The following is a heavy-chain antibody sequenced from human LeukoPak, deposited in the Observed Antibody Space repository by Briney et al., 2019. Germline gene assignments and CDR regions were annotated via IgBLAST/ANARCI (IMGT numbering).Heavy chain of an antibody. CDR3: ARASLIYYGSGSYLGSNWFDP. V-gene: IGHV4-4*07. J-gene: IGHJ5*02. Sequence: SETLSLTCTVSGGSISSYYWSWIRQPAGKGLEWIGRIYTSGGTNYNPSLKSRVTMSVDTSKNQFSLKLSSVTAADTAVYYCARASLIYYGSGSYLGSNWFDPWGQGTLVTVSS. CDR1: GGSISSYY. CDR2: IYTSGGT. D-gene: IGHD3-10*01.